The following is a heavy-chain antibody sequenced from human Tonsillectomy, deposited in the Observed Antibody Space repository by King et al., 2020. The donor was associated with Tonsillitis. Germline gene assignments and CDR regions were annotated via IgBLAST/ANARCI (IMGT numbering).Heavy chain of an antibody. V-gene: IGHV3-21*01. CDR1: GFTFSSYS. CDR3: ARDCSGGSCYPYYYGMDV. D-gene: IGHD2-15*01. Sequence: VQLVESGGGLVKPGGSLRLSCAASGFTFSSYSMNWVRQSPGKGLEWVSSISSSNSYIYYADSVKGRFAISRDNAKHSLYLQMNSLRAEDTAVYYCARDCSGGSCYPYYYGMDVWGQGTTVTVSS. CDR2: ISSSNSYI. J-gene: IGHJ6*02.